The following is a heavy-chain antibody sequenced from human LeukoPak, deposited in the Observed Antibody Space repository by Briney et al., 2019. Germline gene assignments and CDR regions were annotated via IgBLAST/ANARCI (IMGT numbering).Heavy chain of an antibody. V-gene: IGHV4-59*01. J-gene: IGHJ4*02. Sequence: SETLSLTCTVSGGSISSYYWSWIRQPPGKGLEWIGYIYYSGSTNYNPSLKSRVTISVDTSKNQFSLKLSSVTAADTAVYYCARDSRQYYFDYWGQGTLVTVSS. CDR2: IYYSGST. CDR3: ARDSRQYYFDY. D-gene: IGHD4-11*01. CDR1: GGSISSYY.